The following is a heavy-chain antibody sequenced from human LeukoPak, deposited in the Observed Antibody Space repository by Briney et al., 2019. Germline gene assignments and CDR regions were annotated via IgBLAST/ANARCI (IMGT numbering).Heavy chain of an antibody. J-gene: IGHJ4*02. CDR1: GFTFSSYA. CDR2: ISGSGGST. Sequence: GGSLRLSCAASGFTFSSYAMSWVRQAPGKGLEWVSAISGSGGSTYYADSVEGRFTISRDNSKNTLYLQMNSLRAEDTAVYYCAKDLVGATHTPLYWGQGTLVTVSS. D-gene: IGHD1-26*01. V-gene: IGHV3-23*01. CDR3: AKDLVGATHTPLY.